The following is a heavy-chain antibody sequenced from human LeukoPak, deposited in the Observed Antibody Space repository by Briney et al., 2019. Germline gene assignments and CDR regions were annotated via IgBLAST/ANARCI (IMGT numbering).Heavy chain of an antibody. CDR2: IVESGGST. CDR3: AKDVVSRKWAYGADYSDDY. CDR1: GFTFSSYA. Sequence: QAGGSLRLSCAASGFTFSSYAMSWVRQAPGKGLEWVSGIVESGGSTFYADSVKGRFTISRDNSKNTLYLQMNSLRAEDTAVYYCAKDVVSRKWAYGADYSDDYWGQGTLVTVSS. J-gene: IGHJ4*02. V-gene: IGHV3-23*01. D-gene: IGHD4-17*01.